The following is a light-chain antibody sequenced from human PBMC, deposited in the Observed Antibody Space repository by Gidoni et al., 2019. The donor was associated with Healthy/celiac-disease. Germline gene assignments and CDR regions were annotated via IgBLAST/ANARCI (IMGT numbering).Light chain of an antibody. CDR2: GNS. CDR3: QSYDSSLSVRGVV. CDR1: SGNIGAGYD. J-gene: IGLJ2*01. V-gene: IGLV1-40*01. Sequence: QSVLTQPPSVSGAPGQRVTISCTGSSGNIGAGYDVHWYQQLPGTAPKLLIYGNSNRPSGVPDRFSGSKSGTSASLAITGLQAEDEADYYCQSYDSSLSVRGVVFGGGTKLTVL.